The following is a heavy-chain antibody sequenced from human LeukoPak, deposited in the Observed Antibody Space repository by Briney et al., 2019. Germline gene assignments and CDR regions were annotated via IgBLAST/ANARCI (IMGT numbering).Heavy chain of an antibody. V-gene: IGHV1-69*05. CDR1: GGTFSSYA. J-gene: IGHJ4*02. Sequence: ASVKVSCKASGGTFSSYAISWVRQAPGQGLEWMGGIIPIFGTANYAQKFQGRVTITTDESTSTAYMELSSLRSEDTAVYYCALGEYDYDSSGYCVYWGQGTLVTVSS. D-gene: IGHD3-22*01. CDR3: ALGEYDYDSSGYCVY. CDR2: IIPIFGTA.